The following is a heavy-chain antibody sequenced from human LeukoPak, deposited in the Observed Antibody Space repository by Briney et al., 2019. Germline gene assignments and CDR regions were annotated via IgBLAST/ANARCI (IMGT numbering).Heavy chain of an antibody. J-gene: IGHJ3*02. CDR1: GGSFSGYY. CDR3: AGRTYGSGSYYSPLDAFDI. D-gene: IGHD3-10*01. CDR2: INHSGST. V-gene: IGHV4-34*01. Sequence: SETLSLTCAVYGGSFSGYYWSWIRQPPGKGLEWIGEINHSGSTNYNPSLKSRVTISVDTSKNQFSLKLSSVTAADTAVYYCAGRTYGSGSYYSPLDAFDIWGQGTMVTVSS.